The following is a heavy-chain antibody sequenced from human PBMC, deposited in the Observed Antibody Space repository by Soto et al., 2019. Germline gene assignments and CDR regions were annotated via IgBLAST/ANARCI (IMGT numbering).Heavy chain of an antibody. D-gene: IGHD1-1*01. V-gene: IGHV1-8*01. CDR3: ARERGDAFDI. Sequence: VRLGQSGVGVKTSGASVKVSCKASLYTFTSYDINWGRQATGQGLEWMGWMNPNRGNTAYAQKFQGRVAMTRNTYISTAYMELSSLRSEDTAVYYCARERGDAFDIWGQGTMVTVSS. CDR1: LYTFTSYD. J-gene: IGHJ3*02. CDR2: MNPNRGNT.